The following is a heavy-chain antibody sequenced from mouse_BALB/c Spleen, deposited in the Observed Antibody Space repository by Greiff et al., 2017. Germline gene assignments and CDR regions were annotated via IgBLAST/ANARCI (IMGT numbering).Heavy chain of an antibody. CDR3: ARYGYYAMDY. CDR1: GFTFSDYY. V-gene: IGHV5-4*02. CDR2: ISDGGSYT. Sequence: EVKLVESGGGLVKPGGSLKLSCAASGFTFSDYYMYWVRQTPEKRLEWVATISDGGSYTYYPDSVKGRFTISRDNAKNNLYLQMSSLKSEDTAMYYCARYGYYAMDYWGQGTSVTVSS. J-gene: IGHJ4*01. D-gene: IGHD2-10*02.